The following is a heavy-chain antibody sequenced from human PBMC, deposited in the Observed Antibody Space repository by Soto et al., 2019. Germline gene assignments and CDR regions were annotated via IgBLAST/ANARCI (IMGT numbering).Heavy chain of an antibody. CDR2: ISSTTNYI. J-gene: IGHJ4*02. D-gene: IGHD2-21*01. V-gene: IGHV3-21*06. CDR1: GFTFTRYS. CDR3: ARGSEDLTSNFDY. Sequence: PGGSLRLSCAASGFTFTRYSMNWVRQAPGKGLEWVSSISSTTNYIYYGDSMKGRFTISRDNAKNSLYLETNSLRAEDTAVYYCARGSEDLTSNFDYWGQGTLVTVSS.